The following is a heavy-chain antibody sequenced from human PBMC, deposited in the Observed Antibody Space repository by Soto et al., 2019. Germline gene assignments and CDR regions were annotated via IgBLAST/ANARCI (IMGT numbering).Heavy chain of an antibody. CDR1: GGSISSSSYY. D-gene: IGHD6-19*01. CDR2: IYYSGST. V-gene: IGHV4-39*01. J-gene: IGHJ5*02. CDR3: ARLYSSGWYFGIDP. Sequence: KPSETLSLTCTVSGGSISSSSYYWGWIRQPPGKGLEWIGSIYYSGSTYYNPSLKSRVTISVDTSKNQFSLKLSSVTAADTAVYYCARLYSSGWYFGIDPWGQGTLVTVSS.